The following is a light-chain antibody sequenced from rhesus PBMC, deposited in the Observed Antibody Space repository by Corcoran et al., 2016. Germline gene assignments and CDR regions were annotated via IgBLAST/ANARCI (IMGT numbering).Light chain of an antibody. CDR1: SGFIVGSYD. Sequence: QPVLTQPTSLSASPGASARLSCTLSSGFIVGSYDLFWYQQTPGSPPRYLLYFYSDSSNHRGCGVPSRFSGSNDASANAGLLLISGILSEDEADYYCAIWHRCAYIFGGGTRLTVL. CDR3: AIWHRCAYI. CDR2: FYSDSSN. V-gene: IGLV5-69*01. J-gene: IGLJ1*01.